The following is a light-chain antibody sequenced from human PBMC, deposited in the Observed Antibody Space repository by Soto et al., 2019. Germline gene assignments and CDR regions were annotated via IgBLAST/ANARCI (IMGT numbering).Light chain of an antibody. CDR3: CSYAGSYTWV. CDR2: DVN. J-gene: IGLJ3*02. CDR1: SSDVGSYNY. V-gene: IGLV2-11*01. Sequence: QSVLTQPRSVSGSPGQSVTISCTGTSSDVGSYNYVSWYQQHPGKAPKLMIYDVNKGPSGVPDRFSGSESGNTASLTISGLQAEDEADYYCCSYAGSYTWVFGGGTKLTVL.